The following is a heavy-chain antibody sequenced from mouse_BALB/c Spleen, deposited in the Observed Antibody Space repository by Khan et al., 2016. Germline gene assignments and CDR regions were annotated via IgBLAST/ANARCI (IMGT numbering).Heavy chain of an antibody. V-gene: IGHV2-4-1*01. CDR1: GFSLTSYG. Sequence: VQLKQSGPGLVQPSQSLSITCTVSGFSLTSYGVHWVRQSPGKGLEWLGVIWSGGSTDYNSALMSRLSITKDNSQNQVFLKMISLQTDDTAMYYCARDDQDYDAWFASWGQGTLVIVSA. D-gene: IGHD2-4*01. J-gene: IGHJ3*01. CDR2: IWSGGST. CDR3: ARDDQDYDAWFAS.